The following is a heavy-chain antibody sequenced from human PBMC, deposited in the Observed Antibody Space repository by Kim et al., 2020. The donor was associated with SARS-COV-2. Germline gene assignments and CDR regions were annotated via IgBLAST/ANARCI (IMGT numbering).Heavy chain of an antibody. V-gene: IGHV4-30-2*01. Sequence: SETLSLTCAVSGGSITSTTYSWSWIRQPPGSGLEWIGYIFHTGSTYYNPSLQSRVTISVDTSKNQISLKLTSVTAADTAVYYCARVRLGDTYRLWVGGGGWFDPCGQGTLVTVSS. J-gene: IGHJ5*02. CDR3: ARVRLGDTYRLWVGGGGWFDP. CDR1: GGSITSTTYS. CDR2: IFHTGST. D-gene: IGHD3-16*01.